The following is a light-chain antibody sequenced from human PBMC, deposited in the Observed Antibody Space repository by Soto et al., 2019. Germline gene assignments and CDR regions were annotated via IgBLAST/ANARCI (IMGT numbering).Light chain of an antibody. CDR2: GAS. J-gene: IGKJ5*01. CDR1: QSVSSD. CDR3: QQYNNWPPIT. V-gene: IGKV3D-15*01. Sequence: ILLTQSPGTLSLSPGEIATLCCRASQSVSSDLAWYQHKAGQAPRLLIYGASTRATGIPARFSGSGSGTEFTLTISSLQSEDFAVYYCQQYNNWPPITFGQGTRLEI.